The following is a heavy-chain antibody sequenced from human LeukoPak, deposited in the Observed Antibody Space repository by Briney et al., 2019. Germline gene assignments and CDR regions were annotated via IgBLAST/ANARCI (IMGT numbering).Heavy chain of an antibody. CDR1: GFTFSSYW. Sequence: GGSLRLSCAASGFTFSSYWMHWVRQAPGKGLVWVSRINTDGSSTSYADSVKGRFTISRDNAKNTLYLQMNSLRAEDTAVYYCARELRAFGAGDAFDIWGQGTMVTVSS. CDR3: ARELRAFGAGDAFDI. D-gene: IGHD3-10*01. J-gene: IGHJ3*02. CDR2: INTDGSST. V-gene: IGHV3-74*01.